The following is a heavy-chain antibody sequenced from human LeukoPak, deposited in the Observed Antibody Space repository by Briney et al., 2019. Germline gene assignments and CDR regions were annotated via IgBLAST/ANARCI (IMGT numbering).Heavy chain of an antibody. CDR3: ARTYCGGDCHFFYYNYCMDV. CDR2: IFRDGTA. D-gene: IGHD2-21*02. Sequence: SETLSLTCTVSGYSIRSGYYWGWIRQPPGKGPEWIGSIFRDGTAYYNPSLKSRVSISVDTSRNQFFLNLRSVTAADTAVYFCARTYCGGDCHFFYYNYCMDVWGKGTTVTVSS. V-gene: IGHV4-38-2*02. J-gene: IGHJ6*03. CDR1: GYSIRSGYY.